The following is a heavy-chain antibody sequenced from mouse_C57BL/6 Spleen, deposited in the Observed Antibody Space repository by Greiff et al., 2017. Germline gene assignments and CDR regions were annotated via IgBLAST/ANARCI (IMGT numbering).Heavy chain of an antibody. J-gene: IGHJ3*01. V-gene: IGHV5-4*01. D-gene: IGHD2-4*01. Sequence: DVHLVESGGGLVKPGGSLKLSCAASGFTFSSYAMSWVRQTPEKRLEWVATISDGGSYTYYPDIVKGRFTISRDDAKNNLYLQMSHLKSEDTAMYYCARARYDYDGFAYWGQGTLVTVSA. CDR3: ARARYDYDGFAY. CDR1: GFTFSSYA. CDR2: ISDGGSYT.